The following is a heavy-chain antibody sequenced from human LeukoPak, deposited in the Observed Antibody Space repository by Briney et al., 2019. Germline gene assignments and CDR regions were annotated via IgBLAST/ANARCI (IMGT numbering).Heavy chain of an antibody. CDR3: ARDLRGTLDY. CDR2: IKQDGSEK. D-gene: IGHD3-10*01. V-gene: IGHV3-7*03. Sequence: PGGSLRLSCVASGFTFSSYGMSWVRQAPGKGLEWVANIKQDGSEKNYLDSVKGRFTISRDNAKNSLDLQVNSLRAEDTAVYYCARDLRGTLDYWGQETLVTVSS. J-gene: IGHJ4*02. CDR1: GFTFSSYG.